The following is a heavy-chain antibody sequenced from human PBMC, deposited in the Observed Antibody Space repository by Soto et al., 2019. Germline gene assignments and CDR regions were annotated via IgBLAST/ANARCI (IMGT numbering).Heavy chain of an antibody. Sequence: PGGSLRLSCAASGFTFSSYSMNWVRQAPGKGLEWVSYIGSSSSSTYYADSVKGRFTISRDNAKNTLYLQMNSLRAEDTAVYYCAKSMVRGGTYYYYGMDVWGQGTTVTVSS. CDR1: GFTFSSYS. D-gene: IGHD3-10*01. CDR2: IGSSSSST. CDR3: AKSMVRGGTYYYYGMDV. J-gene: IGHJ6*02. V-gene: IGHV3-48*01.